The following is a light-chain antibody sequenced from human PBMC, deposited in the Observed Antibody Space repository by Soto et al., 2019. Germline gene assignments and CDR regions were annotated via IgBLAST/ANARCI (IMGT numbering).Light chain of an antibody. CDR2: DVS. Sequence: QSALTQPASVSGSPGQSITISCTGTSSDVGGYNYVSWYQQHPGKAPKLMIYDVSNRPSGVSNRFSGSKSGNTASLTISGLHAEDEADYYCSSYTSSSTYVVFGGGTKHTVL. CDR1: SSDVGGYNY. J-gene: IGLJ2*01. V-gene: IGLV2-14*01. CDR3: SSYTSSSTYVV.